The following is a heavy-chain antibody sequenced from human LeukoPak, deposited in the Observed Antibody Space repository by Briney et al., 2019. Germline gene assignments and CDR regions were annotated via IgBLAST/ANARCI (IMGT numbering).Heavy chain of an antibody. CDR3: ARHRLRVAARPGYFDY. D-gene: IGHD6-6*01. CDR2: INHSGST. V-gene: IGHV4-34*01. J-gene: IGHJ4*02. CDR1: GGSFSGYY. Sequence: SETLSLTCAVYGGSFSGYYWSWIRQPPGKGLEWIGKINHSGSTNYNPSLKSRVTISVDTSKNQFSLKLSSVTAADTAVYYCARHRLRVAARPGYFDYWGQGTLVTVSS.